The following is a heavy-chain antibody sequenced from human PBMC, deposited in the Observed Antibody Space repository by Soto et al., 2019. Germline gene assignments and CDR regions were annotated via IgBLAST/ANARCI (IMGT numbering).Heavy chain of an antibody. CDR2: ISGSSSTT. Sequence: GGSLRLSCAASGFPFNSYAMAWVRQAPVKGLEWVSAISGSSSTTYYADSVKGRFIISRDNSKNTLYLQMDSLRAEDTALYYCVASRNPYFYYYGLDFWGQGTTVTVSS. J-gene: IGHJ6*02. D-gene: IGHD6-6*01. CDR3: VASRNPYFYYYGLDF. V-gene: IGHV3-23*01. CDR1: GFPFNSYA.